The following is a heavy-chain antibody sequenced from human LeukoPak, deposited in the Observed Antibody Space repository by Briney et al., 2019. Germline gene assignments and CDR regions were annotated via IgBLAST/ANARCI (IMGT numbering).Heavy chain of an antibody. D-gene: IGHD2-2*01. CDR1: GGSFSGYY. CDR3: ARGLYCSSTRCPTDNWFDP. V-gene: IGHV4-34*01. CDR2: INHSGST. Sequence: PSETLSLTCAVYGGSFSGYYWSWIRQPPGKGLEWIGEINHSGSTNYNPPLKSRVTISVDTSKNQFSLKLRSVTAADTAMYYCARGLYCSSTRCPTDNWFDPWGQGTLVTVSS. J-gene: IGHJ5*02.